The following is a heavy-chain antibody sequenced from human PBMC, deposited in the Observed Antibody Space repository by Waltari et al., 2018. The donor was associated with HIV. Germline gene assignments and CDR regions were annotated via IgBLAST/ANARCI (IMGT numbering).Heavy chain of an antibody. CDR2: IFSNDEK. V-gene: IGHV2-26*01. D-gene: IGHD3-10*01. CDR3: ARLPWGMVQGVINGDYYYYGMDV. Sequence: QVTLKESGPVLVKPTETLTLTCTVSGFSLSNARMGVSWIRQPPGKALEWLAHIFSNDEKSYSTSLKSRLTISKDTSKSQVVLTMTNMDPVDTATYYCARLPWGMVQGVINGDYYYYGMDVWGQGP. CDR1: GFSLSNARMG. J-gene: IGHJ6*02.